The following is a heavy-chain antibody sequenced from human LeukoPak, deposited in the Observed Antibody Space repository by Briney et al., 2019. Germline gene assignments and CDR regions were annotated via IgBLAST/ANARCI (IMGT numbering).Heavy chain of an antibody. CDR2: IYSGGST. CDR3: AREKVVVAATGGYYYYGMDV. Sequence: GGSLRLSCAASGFMVSRNYMSWVRQAPGKGLEWVSVIYSGGSTYYADSVKGRFTISRDNSKNTLYLQMNSLRAEDTAVYYCAREKVVVAATGGYYYYGMDVWGQGTTVTVSS. CDR1: GFMVSRNY. V-gene: IGHV3-66*01. J-gene: IGHJ6*02. D-gene: IGHD2-15*01.